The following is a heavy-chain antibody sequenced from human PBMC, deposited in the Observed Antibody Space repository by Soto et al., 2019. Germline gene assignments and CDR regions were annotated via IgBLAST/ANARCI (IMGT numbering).Heavy chain of an antibody. D-gene: IGHD2-2*01. J-gene: IGHJ6*01. CDR3: ARDLRFCVISSCYANGYYYYGMNV. CDR2: ISSSSSHI. Sequence: EVQLVESGGGLVKPGGSLRLSCAASGFTFSSYSMNWVRQAPGKGLEWVSSISSSSSHIYYTDSVKGRFTISRDNAKNSLYLQMNSLRAEDTAVYYRARDLRFCVISSCYANGYYYYGMNVW. CDR1: GFTFSSYS. V-gene: IGHV3-21*01.